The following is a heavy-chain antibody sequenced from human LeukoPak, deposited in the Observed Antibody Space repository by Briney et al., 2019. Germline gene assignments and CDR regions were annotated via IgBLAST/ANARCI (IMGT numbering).Heavy chain of an antibody. D-gene: IGHD3-10*01. J-gene: IGHJ6*02. CDR2: VTPTGGTT. CDR1: GFSFNTYT. CDR3: AKHLIRGVNYYYGMDV. V-gene: IGHV3-23*01. Sequence: GGSLRLSCAASGFSFNTYTMNWVRQAPGKGLGWVSLVTPTGGTTSYADSVKGRFTISRDNSKNTLYLQMNSLRAEDTAVYYCAKHLIRGVNYYYGMDVWGQGTTVTVSS.